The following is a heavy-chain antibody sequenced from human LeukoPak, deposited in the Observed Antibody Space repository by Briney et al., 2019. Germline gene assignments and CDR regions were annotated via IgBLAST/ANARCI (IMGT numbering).Heavy chain of an antibody. D-gene: IGHD5-12*01. CDR1: GGSISSYY. J-gene: IGHJ6*03. Sequence: SETLSLTCTVSGGSISSYYWSWIRQPAGKGLEWIGRIYTSGSTNYNPSLKSRVTMSVDTSKNQFSLKLSSVTAADTAVYYCARVSSGYDLIGYYYYYMDVWSKGTTVTISS. CDR2: IYTSGST. V-gene: IGHV4-4*07. CDR3: ARVSSGYDLIGYYYYYMDV.